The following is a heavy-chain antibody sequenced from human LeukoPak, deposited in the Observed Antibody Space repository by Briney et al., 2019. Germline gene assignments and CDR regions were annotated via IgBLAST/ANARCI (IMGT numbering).Heavy chain of an antibody. D-gene: IGHD1-1*01. CDR3: ARVGTGYYYYYYGMDV. Sequence: ASVKVSCKASGYTFTSYDINWVRQATGQGLEWMGWMNPNSGNTGYAQKFQGRVTMTRNTSISTAYMELSSLRSEDTAVYYRARVGTGYYYYYYGMDVWGQGTTVTVSS. J-gene: IGHJ6*02. CDR1: GYTFTSYD. V-gene: IGHV1-8*01. CDR2: MNPNSGNT.